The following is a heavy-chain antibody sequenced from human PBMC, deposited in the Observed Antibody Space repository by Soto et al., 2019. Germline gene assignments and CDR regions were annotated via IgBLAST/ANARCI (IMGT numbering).Heavy chain of an antibody. CDR1: GFTFTRYA. Sequence: GGSLRLSCAVSGFTFTRYAMTWVRQAPGKGLDWVSAISGSGGSEFYSVSVKGRFTISRDNSKNTLYLQMKSLRAEDTALYYCAKGDTTMITDYYAMDVCGQGTTVTVSS. V-gene: IGHV3-23*01. CDR2: ISGSGGSE. D-gene: IGHD5-18*01. J-gene: IGHJ6*02. CDR3: AKGDTTMITDYYAMDV.